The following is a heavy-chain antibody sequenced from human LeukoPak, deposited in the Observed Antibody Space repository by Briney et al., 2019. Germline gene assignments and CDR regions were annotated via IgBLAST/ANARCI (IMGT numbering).Heavy chain of an antibody. CDR2: IRYDGTNK. CDR3: AKGSGYYTYNWFDP. D-gene: IGHD3-3*01. Sequence: GGSLRPSCAASGFIFSSYGMNWVRQAPGKGLEWVAFIRYDGTNKYYADSVRGRFTISRDDSTNTVYLEMNSLRGEDPAVYYCAKGSGYYTYNWFDPWGQGTLVTVSS. J-gene: IGHJ5*02. CDR1: GFIFSSYG. V-gene: IGHV3-30*02.